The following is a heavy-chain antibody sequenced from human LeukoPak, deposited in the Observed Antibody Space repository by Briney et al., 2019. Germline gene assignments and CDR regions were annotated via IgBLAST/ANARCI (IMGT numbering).Heavy chain of an antibody. Sequence: AGGSLRLSCAASGFTFSRYSMNWVRQAPGRGLEWVSYIDTIGNTMYYADSVKGRFTISRDNAKNSLYLQMDSLRAEDTAMYYCASYDYRGTGGAFDIWGQGTVVTVSS. J-gene: IGHJ3*02. V-gene: IGHV3-48*01. CDR1: GFTFSRYS. CDR2: IDTIGNTM. D-gene: IGHD4-11*01. CDR3: ASYDYRGTGGAFDI.